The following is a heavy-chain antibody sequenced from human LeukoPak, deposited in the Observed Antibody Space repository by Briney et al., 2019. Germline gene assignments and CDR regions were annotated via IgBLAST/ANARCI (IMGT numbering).Heavy chain of an antibody. CDR1: GGSISSGGYY. Sequence: PSQTLSLTCTVSGGSISSGGYYWSWIRQPPGKGLEWIGYIYHSGSTYYNPSLKSRVTISVDRSKNQFSLKLSSVTAADTAVYYCARDAAIWFGESLPHHPFDPWGQGTLVTVSS. CDR2: IYHSGST. CDR3: ARDAAIWFGESLPHHPFDP. J-gene: IGHJ5*02. V-gene: IGHV4-30-2*01. D-gene: IGHD3-10*01.